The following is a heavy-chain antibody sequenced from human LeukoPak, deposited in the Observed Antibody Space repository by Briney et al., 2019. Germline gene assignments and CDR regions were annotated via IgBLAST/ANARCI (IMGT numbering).Heavy chain of an antibody. CDR1: GGSISSYY. Sequence: SETLSLTCTVSGGSISSYYWSWIRQPPGKGLEWIGYIYYSGSTNYNPSLKSRVTISGDTSKNQFSLKLSSVTAADPAMYYCARFIAHWLDPWGQGTLVTVSS. J-gene: IGHJ5*02. V-gene: IGHV4-59*12. D-gene: IGHD6-13*01. CDR2: IYYSGST. CDR3: ARFIAHWLDP.